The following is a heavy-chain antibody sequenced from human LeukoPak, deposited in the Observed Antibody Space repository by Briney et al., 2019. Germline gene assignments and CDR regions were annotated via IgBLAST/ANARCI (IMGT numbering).Heavy chain of an antibody. CDR2: ISSSGSTI. CDR3: AKGIGYSYGLEV. Sequence: PGGSLRLSCAASGFTFSDFYMSWIRQAPGKGLEWLSYISSSGSTIYYADSVKGRFTISRDNAKNSLYLQMNSLRAEDTAVYHCAKGIGYSYGLEVWGQGTTVTFSS. D-gene: IGHD5-18*01. J-gene: IGHJ6*01. CDR1: GFTFSDFY. V-gene: IGHV3-11*01.